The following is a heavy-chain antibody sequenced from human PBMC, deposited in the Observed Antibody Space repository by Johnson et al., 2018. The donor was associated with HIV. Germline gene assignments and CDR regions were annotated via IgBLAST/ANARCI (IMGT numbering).Heavy chain of an antibody. V-gene: IGHV3-7*01. Sequence: VQLVESGGGLVQPGGSLRLSCAASGFTFSSYWMSWVRQAPGKGLEWVANIKQDGSEKYYVDSVKGRFTISRDNAKNSLYLQMNSLRAEDTAGYYCAGWPIFGGPLPVAFDIWGQGTMVTVSS. J-gene: IGHJ3*02. CDR1: GFTFSSYW. CDR2: IKQDGSEK. CDR3: AGWPIFGGPLPVAFDI. D-gene: IGHD3-3*01.